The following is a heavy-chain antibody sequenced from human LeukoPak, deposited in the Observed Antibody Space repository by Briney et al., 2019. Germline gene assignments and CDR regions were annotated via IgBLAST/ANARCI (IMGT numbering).Heavy chain of an antibody. J-gene: IGHJ6*03. CDR3: ARWRGFWSGYRSLYYYYMDV. D-gene: IGHD3-3*01. CDR1: GYTFISYD. CDR2: MNPNSGNT. V-gene: IGHV1-8*01. Sequence: ASVKVSCKASGYTFISYDINWVRQATGQGLEWMGWMNPNSGNTGYAQKFQGRVTMTRNTSISTAYMELSSLRSEDTAVYYCARWRGFWSGYRSLYYYYMDVWGKGTTVTVSS.